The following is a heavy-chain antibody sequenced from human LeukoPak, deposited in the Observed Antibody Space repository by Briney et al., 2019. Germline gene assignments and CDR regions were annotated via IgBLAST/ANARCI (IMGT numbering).Heavy chain of an antibody. D-gene: IGHD1-26*01. CDR2: INPNPNSGGT. J-gene: IGHJ4*02. V-gene: IGHV1-2*02. Sequence: ASVKVSCKASGYTFIGYYMHWVRQAPGQGLEWVGWINPNPNSGGTSYAQKFQGRVTMTRDTSINTAYMELSGLRSDDTAVYFCARGSYGYDWGQGTLVTVSS. CDR3: ARGSYGYD. CDR1: GYTFIGYY.